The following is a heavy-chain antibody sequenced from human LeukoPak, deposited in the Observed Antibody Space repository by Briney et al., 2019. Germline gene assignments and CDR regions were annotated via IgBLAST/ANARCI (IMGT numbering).Heavy chain of an antibody. D-gene: IGHD2-15*01. CDR2: ISYDGSNK. CDR1: GFTFSSYA. V-gene: IGHV3-30*04. Sequence: PGGSLRLSCAASGFTFSSYAMHWVRQAPGKGLEWVAVISYDGSNKYYADSVKGRFTISRDNSKNTLYLQMNSLRAEDTAVYYSAGGTRYCSGGSCLNWFDPWGQGTLVTVSS. J-gene: IGHJ5*02. CDR3: AGGTRYCSGGSCLNWFDP.